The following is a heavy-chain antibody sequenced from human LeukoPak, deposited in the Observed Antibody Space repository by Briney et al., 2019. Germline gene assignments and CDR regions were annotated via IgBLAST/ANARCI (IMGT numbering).Heavy chain of an antibody. CDR2: INPNSGGT. CDR3: ARARRGGYSGYDYAY. CDR1: GYTFTGYY. V-gene: IGHV1-2*04. Sequence: ASVKVSCKASGYTFTGYYMHWVRQAPGQGLEWMGWINPNSGGTNYAQKFQGWVTMTRDTSISTAYMELSRLRSDDTAVYYCARARRGGYSGYDYAYWGQGTLATVSS. J-gene: IGHJ4*02. D-gene: IGHD5-12*01.